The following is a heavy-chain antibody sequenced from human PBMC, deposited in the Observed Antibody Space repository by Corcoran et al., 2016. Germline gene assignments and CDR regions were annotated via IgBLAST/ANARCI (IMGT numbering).Heavy chain of an antibody. CDR2: INHSGST. CDR3: ARSRRGIAAAGSWFDP. CDR1: GGSFSGYY. D-gene: IGHD6-13*01. Sequence: QVQLQQWGAGLLKPSETLSLTCAVYGGSFSGYYWSWIRQPPGKGLEWIGEINHSGSTNYNPSLKSRVTISVDTSKNKFSLKLSSVTAADTAVYYCARSRRGIAAAGSWFDPWGQGTLVTVSS. V-gene: IGHV4-34*01. J-gene: IGHJ5*02.